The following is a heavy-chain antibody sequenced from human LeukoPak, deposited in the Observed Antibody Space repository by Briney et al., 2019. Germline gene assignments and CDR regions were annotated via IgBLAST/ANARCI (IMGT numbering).Heavy chain of an antibody. CDR1: GFNFNSYG. J-gene: IGHJ4*02. CDR2: IRFDGSNT. D-gene: IGHD3-3*01. Sequence: GGSLRLSCATSGFNFNSYGMHRVRQAPGKGLEWVAFIRFDGSNTYYADSVKGRFTISRDNSKNTLSLQMNSLRTEDTALYYCARDFGVVNTFDYWGQGTLVTVSS. CDR3: ARDFGVVNTFDY. V-gene: IGHV3-30*02.